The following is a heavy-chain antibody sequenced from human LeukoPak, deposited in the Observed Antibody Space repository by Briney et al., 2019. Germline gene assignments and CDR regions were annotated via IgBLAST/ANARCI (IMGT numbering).Heavy chain of an antibody. J-gene: IGHJ4*02. D-gene: IGHD5-12*01. CDR3: ARDSPTKRGYSGYDLDD. Sequence: ASVKVSCKASGYTFTGQYIHFLRQAPAQGLEWMVWIDPKNCVTNYAAKFQGRVTITRDTSISTAYMELSRLRSDDTAVYYCARDSPTKRGYSGYDLDDWGQGTLVAVSS. CDR1: GYTFTGQY. CDR2: IDPKNCVT. V-gene: IGHV1-2*02.